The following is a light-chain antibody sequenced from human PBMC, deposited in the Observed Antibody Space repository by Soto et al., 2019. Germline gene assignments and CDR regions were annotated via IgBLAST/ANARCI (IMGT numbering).Light chain of an antibody. CDR3: QSYDSSLTGLDVV. J-gene: IGLJ2*01. CDR2: GNS. CDR1: SSNIGAGYD. V-gene: IGLV1-40*01. Sequence: QLVLTQPPSVSGAPGQRVTISCTGSSSNIGAGYDVHWYQQLPGTAPKLLIYGNSNRPSGVPNRFSGSKSGTSASLAITGFQAEDEADYYCQSYDSSLTGLDVVSGGGTKVTVL.